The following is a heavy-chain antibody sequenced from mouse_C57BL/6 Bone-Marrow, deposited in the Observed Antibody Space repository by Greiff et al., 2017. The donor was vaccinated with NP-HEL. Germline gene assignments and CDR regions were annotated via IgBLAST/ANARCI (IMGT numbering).Heavy chain of an antibody. J-gene: IGHJ1*03. CDR2: INPYNGGT. D-gene: IGHD1-1*01. CDR1: GYTFTDYY. Sequence: EVQLQQSGPVLVKPGASVKMSCKASGYTFTDYYMNWVKQSHGKSLEWIGVINPYNGGTSYNQKFKGKATLTVDKSSSTAYMELNSLTSEDSAVYYCARLTTVVATDFDVWGTGTTVTVSS. CDR3: ARLTTVVATDFDV. V-gene: IGHV1-19*01.